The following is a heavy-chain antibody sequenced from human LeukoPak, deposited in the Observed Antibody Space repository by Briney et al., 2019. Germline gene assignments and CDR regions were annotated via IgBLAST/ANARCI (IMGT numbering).Heavy chain of an antibody. D-gene: IGHD3-22*01. Sequence: PSETLSLTCTVSGGSISSSSYYWGWIRQPPGKGLEWIGSIYYSGSTYYNPSLKSRVTISVDTSKNQFSLKLSSVTAADTAVYYCARDLSSGYDAFDIWGQGTMVTVSS. CDR1: GGSISSSSYY. V-gene: IGHV4-39*07. CDR3: ARDLSSGYDAFDI. CDR2: IYYSGST. J-gene: IGHJ3*02.